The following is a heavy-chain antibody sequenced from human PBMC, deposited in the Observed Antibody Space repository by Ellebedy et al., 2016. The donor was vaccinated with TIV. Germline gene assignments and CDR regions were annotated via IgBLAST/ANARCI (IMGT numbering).Heavy chain of an antibody. V-gene: IGHV3-23*01. CDR1: GFTFSSYA. CDR2: ITKSGDST. CDR3: AKGGGSGFDY. Sequence: GESLKISCAASGFTFSSYAMRCVRQVPGKGLEWVSSITKSGDSTYYADSVKGRFTPSRDDSTKPVFLHMTNLKVEDTARYYCAKGGGSGFDYWGQGALVLVSS. D-gene: IGHD3-10*01. J-gene: IGHJ4*02.